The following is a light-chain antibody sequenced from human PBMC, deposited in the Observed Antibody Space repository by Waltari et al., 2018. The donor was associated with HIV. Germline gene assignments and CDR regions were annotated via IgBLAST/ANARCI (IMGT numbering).Light chain of an antibody. CDR2: CYN. J-gene: IGLJ1*01. CDR3: ASWDDSLNGYV. Sequence: QSVLTQPPSASGTPGQRVTISCSGSSSNIGTNTENWYQQLPGTAPKLLIDCYNQRPSGVPDRFSGSKSGTSASLAISGLQSEDEADYYCASWDDSLNGYVFGTGTKVTVL. V-gene: IGLV1-44*01. CDR1: SSNIGTNT.